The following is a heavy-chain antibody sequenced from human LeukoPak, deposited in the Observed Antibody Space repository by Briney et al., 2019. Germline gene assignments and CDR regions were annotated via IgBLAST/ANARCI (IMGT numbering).Heavy chain of an antibody. CDR3: ARELGYCSSTSCHQYYYYGMDV. D-gene: IGHD2-2*01. CDR1: GFTFSSYA. CDR2: ISGSGGST. Sequence: GGSLRLPCAASGFTFSSYAMSWVRQAPGKGLEWVSAISGSGGSTYYADSVKGRFTISRDNSKNTLYLQMNSLRAEDTAVYYCARELGYCSSTSCHQYYYYGMDVWGQGTTVTVSS. V-gene: IGHV3-23*01. J-gene: IGHJ6*02.